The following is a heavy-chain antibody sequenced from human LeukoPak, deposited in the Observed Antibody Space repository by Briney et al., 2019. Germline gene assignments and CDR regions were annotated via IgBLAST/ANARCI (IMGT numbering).Heavy chain of an antibody. D-gene: IGHD2/OR15-2a*01. CDR1: GDSVSSSSAT. CDR2: TYYRSKWYN. J-gene: IGHJ4*02. V-gene: IGHV6-1*01. CDR3: ARYVTSGRSFDS. Sequence: SQTLSLTCAISGDSVSSSSATWNWFRQSPSRGLECLGRTYYRSKWYNDYAISVKSRITINPDTSKNQFSLQLNSVTPEDTAMYYCARYVTSGRSFDSWGQGTLVTVSS.